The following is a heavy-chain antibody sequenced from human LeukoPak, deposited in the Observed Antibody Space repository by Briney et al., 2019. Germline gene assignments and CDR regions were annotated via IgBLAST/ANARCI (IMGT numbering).Heavy chain of an antibody. CDR1: VFTFSNYN. CDR3: ARDLSVVTAMIVVVIPDAFDI. CDR2: ISSSSSTI. Sequence: GGSLRLSCAASVFTFSNYNMNWVRQAPGKGLEWVSYISSSSSTIYSADSVKGRFTISRDNAKNSLYLQMNSLRAEDTAVYYCARDLSVVTAMIVVVIPDAFDIWGQGTMVTVSS. V-gene: IGHV3-48*01. J-gene: IGHJ3*02. D-gene: IGHD3-22*01.